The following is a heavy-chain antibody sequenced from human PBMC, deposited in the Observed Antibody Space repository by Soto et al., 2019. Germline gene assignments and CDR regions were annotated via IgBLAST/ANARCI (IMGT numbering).Heavy chain of an antibody. CDR3: AKAGCSSTSCYVDY. D-gene: IGHD2-2*01. CDR1: GFTFSSYA. Sequence: GSLRLSCAASGFTFSSYAMSWVRQAPGKGLEWVSAISGSGGSTYYADSVKGRFTISRDNSKNTLYLQMNSLRAEDTAVYYCAKAGCSSTSCYVDYWGQGTLVTVSS. J-gene: IGHJ4*02. CDR2: ISGSGGST. V-gene: IGHV3-23*01.